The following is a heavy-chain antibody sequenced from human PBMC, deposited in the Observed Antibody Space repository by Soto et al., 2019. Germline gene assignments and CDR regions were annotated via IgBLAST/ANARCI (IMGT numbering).Heavy chain of an antibody. CDR3: ARVMRGPYCSSTSCYGLVGY. J-gene: IGHJ4*02. CDR1: GFTFSSYW. V-gene: IGHV3-74*01. CDR2: INSDESSR. D-gene: IGHD2-2*01. Sequence: EVQLVESGGGLVQPGGSLRLSCAASGFTFSSYWMHWVRQAPGKGLVWVSLINSDESSRSYADSVKGRFTISRDNAKNTLYMQRNSLRAEDTAVYYCARVMRGPYCSSTSCYGLVGYWGQGTLVTVSS.